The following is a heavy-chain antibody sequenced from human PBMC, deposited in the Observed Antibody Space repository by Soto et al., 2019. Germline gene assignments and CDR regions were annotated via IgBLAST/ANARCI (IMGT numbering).Heavy chain of an antibody. Sequence: SETLSLTCAVYGGSFSGYYWSWIRQPPGKGLEWIGEINHGGSTNYNPSLKSRVTIAVDTSKNQFSLKLSSVTAADTAVYYSARGHRGVLRFLEWSQVLHAFDVWGQGKMIT. CDR1: GGSFSGYY. D-gene: IGHD3-3*01. V-gene: IGHV4-34*01. CDR3: ARGHRGVLRFLEWSQVLHAFDV. CDR2: INHGGST. J-gene: IGHJ3*01.